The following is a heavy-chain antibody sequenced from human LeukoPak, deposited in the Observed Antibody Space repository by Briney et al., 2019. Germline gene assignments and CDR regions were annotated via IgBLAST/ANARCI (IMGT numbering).Heavy chain of an antibody. J-gene: IGHJ6*03. Sequence: ASVTVSCKASGYTFTGYYMHWVRQAPGQGLDWMGRINPNSGGTNYAQKFQGRVTLTRDTSISTAYMELSRLRSDDTAVYYCARGVYYYYYMDVWGKGTTVTVSS. CDR3: ARGVYYYYYMDV. V-gene: IGHV1-2*06. CDR1: GYTFTGYY. CDR2: INPNSGGT.